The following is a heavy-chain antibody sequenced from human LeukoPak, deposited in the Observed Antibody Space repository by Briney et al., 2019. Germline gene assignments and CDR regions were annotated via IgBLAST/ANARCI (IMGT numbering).Heavy chain of an antibody. V-gene: IGHV4-39*01. CDR1: GDSISINYN. CDR2: IFYSGAT. J-gene: IGHJ4*02. D-gene: IGHD6-19*01. CDR3: VRYRQWLLFPDY. Sequence: SETLSLTCTVSGDSISINYNWGWIRQPPGKGLEWIGSIFYSGATYYSPSLKSRVTISVDTSKNQFSLKLSSMTAADTAVYYCVRYRQWLLFPDYWGQGTLVTVSS.